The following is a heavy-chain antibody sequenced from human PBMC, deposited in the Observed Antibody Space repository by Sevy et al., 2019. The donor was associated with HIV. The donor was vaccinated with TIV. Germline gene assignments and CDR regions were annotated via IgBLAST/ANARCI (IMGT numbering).Heavy chain of an antibody. J-gene: IGHJ4*02. CDR2: ISSSGSTK. CDR3: ARGYCTNGVCYTYDY. CDR1: GFTFSDYY. V-gene: IGHV3-11*01. D-gene: IGHD2-8*01. Sequence: GGSLRLSCAASGFTFSDYYMSWIRQAPGKGLEWVSYISSSGSTKYYEDSVKGRFTISRDNAKNSLYLQMNSLRAEDTALYYCARGYCTNGVCYTYDYWGQGTLVTVSS.